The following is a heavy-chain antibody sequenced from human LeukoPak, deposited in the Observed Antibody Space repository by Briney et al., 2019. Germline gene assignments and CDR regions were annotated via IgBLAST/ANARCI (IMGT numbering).Heavy chain of an antibody. CDR2: ISYDGSNK. V-gene: IGHV3-30-3*01. CDR3: ARDLVGHPPEYYFDY. Sequence: GGSLRLSCAASGFTFSSYAMHWVRQAPGKGLEWVAVISYDGSNKYYADSVKGRFTISRDNSKNTLYLQMNSLRAEDTAVYYCARDLVGHPPEYYFDYWGQGILVTVSS. J-gene: IGHJ4*02. CDR1: GFTFSSYA. D-gene: IGHD2-2*01.